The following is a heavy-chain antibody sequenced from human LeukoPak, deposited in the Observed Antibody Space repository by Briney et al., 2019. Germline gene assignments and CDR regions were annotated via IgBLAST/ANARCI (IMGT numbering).Heavy chain of an antibody. CDR1: GFTFSSYA. D-gene: IGHD2-15*01. V-gene: IGHV3-23*01. CDR2: ISGSGGST. J-gene: IGHJ4*02. CDR3: AKDRERYCSGGSCYYFDY. Sequence: QSGGSLRLSCAASGFTFSSYAMSWVRQAPGKGLEWVSAISGSGGSTYYADSVKGRFTISRDNSKNTLYLQMNSLRAEDTAVYYCAKDRERYCSGGSCYYFDYWGQGTLVTVSS.